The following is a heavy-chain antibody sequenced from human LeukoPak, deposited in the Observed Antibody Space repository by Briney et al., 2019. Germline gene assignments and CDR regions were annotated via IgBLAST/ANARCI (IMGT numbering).Heavy chain of an antibody. J-gene: IGHJ4*02. Sequence: GGSLRLSCAASGFTVNNIYMSWVRQAPGKGPEWVLVTYTDGTTYYADSVKGRFTISRDNGKNTLYLQMNTLRAEDTAVYYCARGILAAGTFDCWGQGTLVTVSS. CDR1: GFTVNNIY. V-gene: IGHV3-66*01. CDR3: ARGILAAGTFDC. CDR2: TYTDGTT. D-gene: IGHD6-13*01.